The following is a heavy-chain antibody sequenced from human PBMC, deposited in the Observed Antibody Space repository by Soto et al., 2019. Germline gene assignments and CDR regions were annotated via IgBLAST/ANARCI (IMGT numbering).Heavy chain of an antibody. D-gene: IGHD2-2*01. Sequence: GGSLRLSCAASGFTFSSYAMSWVRQAPGKGLDWVSAISGSGGSTYYADSVKGRFTISRDNSKNTLYLQMNSLRAEDTAVYYCAKGTIVVVPAAKGRHAFDIWGQGTMVTVSS. J-gene: IGHJ3*02. CDR3: AKGTIVVVPAAKGRHAFDI. CDR1: GFTFSSYA. CDR2: ISGSGGST. V-gene: IGHV3-23*01.